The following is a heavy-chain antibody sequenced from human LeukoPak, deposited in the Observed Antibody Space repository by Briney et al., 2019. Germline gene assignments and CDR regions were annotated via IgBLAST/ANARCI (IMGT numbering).Heavy chain of an antibody. V-gene: IGHV3-7*01. CDR2: INEGGGVK. D-gene: IGHD5-12*01. J-gene: IGHJ4*02. CDR1: GFTFRSYW. Sequence: GGSLRLSCAASGFTFRSYWMSWVRQAPGKGLEWVANINEGGGVKYYVDSVKGRFTISRDDAKNSLYVQMNSLRDEDTAVYYCARVGYSGWNLEYWGQGTLVAVSS. CDR3: ARVGYSGWNLEY.